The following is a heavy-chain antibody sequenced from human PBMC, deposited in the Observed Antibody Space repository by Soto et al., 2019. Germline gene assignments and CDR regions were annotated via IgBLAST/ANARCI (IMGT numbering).Heavy chain of an antibody. D-gene: IGHD1-1*01. CDR3: VSPWNY. V-gene: IGHV1-2*02. Sequence: QVQLVQSGAEVKKPGASVKVSCKASGYTFTGYYMHWVRQAPGQGLEWMGWINPNNGDTKYAQKFQGRVTMTGATSTSTAYMELSGLRSDDTAVYYCVSPWNYWGQGTLVTVSS. J-gene: IGHJ4*02. CDR2: INPNNGDT. CDR1: GYTFTGYY.